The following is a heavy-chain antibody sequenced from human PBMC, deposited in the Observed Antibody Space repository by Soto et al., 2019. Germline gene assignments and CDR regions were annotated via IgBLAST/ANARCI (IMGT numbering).Heavy chain of an antibody. CDR3: ARLSRIVVVPAAMPHYYMDV. D-gene: IGHD2-2*01. CDR2: ISSNGGST. V-gene: IGHV3-64*01. Sequence: GGSLRLSCAASGFTFSSYAMHWFRQAPGKGLEYVSAISSNGGSTYYANSVKGRFTISRDNSKNTLYLQMGSLRAEDMAVYYCARLSRIVVVPAAMPHYYMDVWGKGTTVTVSS. J-gene: IGHJ6*03. CDR1: GFTFSSYA.